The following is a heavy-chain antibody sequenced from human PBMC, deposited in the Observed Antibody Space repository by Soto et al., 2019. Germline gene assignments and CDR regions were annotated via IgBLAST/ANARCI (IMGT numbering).Heavy chain of an antibody. Sequence: GGSLRLSCAASGFTFSSYWMSWVRQAPGKGLVWVARINSDGGSTSYADSVKGRFAISRDNAKSTLYLQMNSLRAEDTSVYYCARSSSTSCFLWGQGILVTVSS. CDR2: INSDGGST. J-gene: IGHJ4*02. D-gene: IGHD2-2*01. V-gene: IGHV3-74*01. CDR3: ARSSSTSCFL. CDR1: GFTFSSYW.